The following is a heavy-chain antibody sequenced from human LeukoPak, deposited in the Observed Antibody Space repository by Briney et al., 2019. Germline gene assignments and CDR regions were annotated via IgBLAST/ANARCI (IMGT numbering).Heavy chain of an antibody. Sequence: GGSLRLSCAASGFTFSNHWMHCVRQAPGKGLVWVSHINSDGSITTYADSVRGRFTSSRDNAKNTLYLQMNSLRAEDTAVYYCARDLDYGGTLDYWGQGTLVTVSS. D-gene: IGHD4-23*01. CDR1: GFTFSNHW. CDR3: ARDLDYGGTLDY. J-gene: IGHJ4*02. CDR2: INSDGSIT. V-gene: IGHV3-74*01.